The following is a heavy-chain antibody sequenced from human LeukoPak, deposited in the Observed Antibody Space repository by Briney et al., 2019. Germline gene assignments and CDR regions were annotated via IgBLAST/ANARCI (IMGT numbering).Heavy chain of an antibody. D-gene: IGHD4-17*01. CDR2: ISGSGSSI. J-gene: IGHJ4*02. Sequence: GGSLRLSCTVSGFTFNNCEMNWVRQAPGKGLEWVSYISGSGSSISYADSARGRFTISRDNAKNSLYLQMNSLRVEDTAAYYCASGRGFTVAKTIYDYWGQGTLVTVSS. V-gene: IGHV3-48*03. CDR1: GFTFNNCE. CDR3: ASGRGFTVAKTIYDY.